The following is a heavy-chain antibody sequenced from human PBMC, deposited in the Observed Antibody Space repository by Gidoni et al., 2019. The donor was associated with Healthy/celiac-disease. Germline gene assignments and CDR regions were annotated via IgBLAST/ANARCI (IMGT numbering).Heavy chain of an antibody. CDR3: AKHIGSGSFAFATFDY. D-gene: IGHD3-10*01. CDR1: GFTFSSYA. CDR2: ISGSGGST. V-gene: IGHV3-23*01. J-gene: IGHJ4*02. Sequence: EVQLLESGGGLVQPGGSLRLSCAASGFTFSSYAMSWVRQAPGKGLVWVSAISGSGGSTYYADSVKGRFTISRDNSKNTLYLQMNSLRAEDTAVYYCAKHIGSGSFAFATFDYWSQGTLVTVSS.